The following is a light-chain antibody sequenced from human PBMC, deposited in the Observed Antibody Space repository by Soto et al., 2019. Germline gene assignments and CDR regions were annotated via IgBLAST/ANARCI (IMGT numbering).Light chain of an antibody. J-gene: IGKJ2*01. Sequence: DIQMTQSPSSLSASVGDRVTITCRASQNIRSYVNWYQQKAGKAPNLLIYAAASLQSGVPSRFRGFGAGTDFTFPISTLQPEDIASYRSQQDNNFPPYTFGQGTKLEIK. CDR2: AAA. CDR1: QNIRSY. CDR3: QQDNNFPPYT. V-gene: IGKV1-33*01.